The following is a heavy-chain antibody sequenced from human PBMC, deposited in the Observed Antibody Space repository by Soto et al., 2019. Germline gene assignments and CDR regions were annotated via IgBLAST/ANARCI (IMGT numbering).Heavy chain of an antibody. CDR3: ARDPYYYDSSGYLDY. J-gene: IGHJ4*02. D-gene: IGHD3-22*01. V-gene: IGHV3-30*03. CDR2: ITNDRSNK. CDR1: GFTFSSYS. Sequence: PGGSLRLSCAASGFTFSSYSMNWVRQAPGKGLEWVAVITNDRSNKYYADSVKGRFTISRDNSKNTLYLQMNSLRAEDTAVYYCARDPYYYDSSGYLDYWGQGTLVTVSS.